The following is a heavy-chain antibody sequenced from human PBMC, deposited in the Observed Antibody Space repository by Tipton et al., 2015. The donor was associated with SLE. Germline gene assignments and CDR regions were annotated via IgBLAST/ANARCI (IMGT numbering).Heavy chain of an antibody. Sequence: SLRLSCTASGFTFGDYAMSWFRQAPGKGLEWVGFIRSKAYGGTTEYAASVKGRFTISRDDSKGIAYLQMNSLKTEDTAVYYCTRAGAGTMVRGVIFGMDVWGQGTTVTVSS. J-gene: IGHJ6*02. CDR1: GFTFGDYA. V-gene: IGHV3-49*03. CDR3: TRAGAGTMVRGVIFGMDV. D-gene: IGHD3-10*01. CDR2: IRSKAYGGTT.